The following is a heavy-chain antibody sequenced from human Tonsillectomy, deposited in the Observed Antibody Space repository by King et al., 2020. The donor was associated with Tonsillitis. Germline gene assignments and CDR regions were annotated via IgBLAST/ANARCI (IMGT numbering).Heavy chain of an antibody. CDR2: IRSDGRKT. J-gene: IGHJ4*02. Sequence: VQLVQSGGGVVQPGGSLRLSCAAAGFSISGDGMHWVRQAPGKGLEWVAFIRSDGRKTFYADSAKGRFTISRDNSRNMMYLQMNSLGIEDTAVYYCAKEIVESGSRFDYWGQGSLVTVSS. V-gene: IGHV3-30*02. CDR1: GFSISGDG. D-gene: IGHD1-26*01. CDR3: AKEIVESGSRFDY.